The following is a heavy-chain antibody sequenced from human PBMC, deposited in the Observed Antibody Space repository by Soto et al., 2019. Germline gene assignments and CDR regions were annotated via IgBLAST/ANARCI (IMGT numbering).Heavy chain of an antibody. Sequence: GGSLRLSCAASGFTFSSYAMSWVRQAPGKGLEWVSAISGSGGSTYYADSVKGRFTISRAHSKNTLYLQMNSLRAEDTAVYYCAKWVSSTSWCFDYWGQGTLVTVSS. D-gene: IGHD2-2*01. J-gene: IGHJ4*02. V-gene: IGHV3-23*01. CDR1: GFTFSSYA. CDR2: ISGSGGST. CDR3: AKWVSSTSWCFDY.